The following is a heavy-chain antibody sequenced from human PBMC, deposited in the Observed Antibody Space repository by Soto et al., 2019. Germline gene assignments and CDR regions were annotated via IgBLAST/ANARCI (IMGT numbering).Heavy chain of an antibody. J-gene: IGHJ3*02. D-gene: IGHD3-3*01. Sequence: ASVKVSCKASGYTFTSYAMHWVRQAPGQRLEWMGWINAGNGNTKYSQKLQGRVTITRDTSASTAYMELSSLRSEDTAVYYCARVVGTIFGVAQLDAFDIWGQGTMVTVSS. V-gene: IGHV1-3*01. CDR2: INAGNGNT. CDR3: ARVVGTIFGVAQLDAFDI. CDR1: GYTFTSYA.